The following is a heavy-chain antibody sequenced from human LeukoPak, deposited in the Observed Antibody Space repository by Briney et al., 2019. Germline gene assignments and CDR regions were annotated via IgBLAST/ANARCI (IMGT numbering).Heavy chain of an antibody. Sequence: PWGALRLSCAASGFTFDDYAMSWVRQVPGKGLEWVSGINWNGGRTGYADSVKGRFTISRDNAKNSLYLQLNSLRAEDTALYYCARKLVYYDSSGYYQPTHYFDYWGQGTLVTVSP. D-gene: IGHD3-22*01. CDR1: GFTFDDYA. CDR3: ARKLVYYDSSGYYQPTHYFDY. J-gene: IGHJ4*02. CDR2: INWNGGRT. V-gene: IGHV3-20*04.